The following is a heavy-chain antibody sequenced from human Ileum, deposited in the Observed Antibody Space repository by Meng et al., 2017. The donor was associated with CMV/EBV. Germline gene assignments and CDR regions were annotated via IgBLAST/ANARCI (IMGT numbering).Heavy chain of an antibody. CDR2: ISGSGDST. D-gene: IGHD2-2*03. J-gene: IGHJ4*02. V-gene: IGHV3-23*01. CDR1: GFTFSNYA. CDR3: ARTPDLGYCSKVKVSCSRIDC. Sequence: GESLKISCAASGFTFSNYAMSWVRQAPGRGLEWVSTISGSGDSTYYADSVKGRFIVSRVNSENTLYLQMNSLRAEDTAVYYCARTPDLGYCSKVKVSCSRIDCWAQGT.